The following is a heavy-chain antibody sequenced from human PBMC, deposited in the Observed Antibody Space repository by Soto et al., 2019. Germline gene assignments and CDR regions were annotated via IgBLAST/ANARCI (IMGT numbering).Heavy chain of an antibody. Sequence: AXVKVCCKPSGYTFTRYTMNWVRQAPGQRLEWMGWINPDNGNTKSSQKFQDRVIITRDTSASTAYMDLSSLRSEDTAVYYCARGIATGQLDPWGQGTLVTVSS. J-gene: IGHJ5*02. CDR3: ARGIATGQLDP. D-gene: IGHD2-15*01. V-gene: IGHV1-3*01. CDR1: GYTFTRYT. CDR2: INPDNGNT.